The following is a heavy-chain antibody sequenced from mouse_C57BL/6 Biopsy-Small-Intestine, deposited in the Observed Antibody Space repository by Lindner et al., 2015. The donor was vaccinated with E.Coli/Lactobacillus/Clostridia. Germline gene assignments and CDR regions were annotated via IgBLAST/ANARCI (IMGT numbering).Heavy chain of an antibody. V-gene: IGHV1S29*02. CDR1: GNIFTVHN. Sequence: SVKVSCKASGNIFTVHNMHWMRQAPGQGLEFMGWISPTSGGTGYAQSFQDRVTLTRDTSISTAYMELSGLTSDDTAVYYCAISVLSPANPNFDYWGQGTLVTVSS. CDR3: AISVLSPANPNFDY. J-gene: IGHJ4*01. CDR2: ISPTSGGT.